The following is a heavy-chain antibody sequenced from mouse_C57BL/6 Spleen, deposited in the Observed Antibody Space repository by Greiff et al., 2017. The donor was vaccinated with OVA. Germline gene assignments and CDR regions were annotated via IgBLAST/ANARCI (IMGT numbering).Heavy chain of an antibody. D-gene: IGHD1-1*01. V-gene: IGHV1-82*01. CDR1: GYAFSSSW. Sequence: QVQLQQSGPELVKPGASVEISCKASGYAFSSSWMNWVKQRPGKGLEWIGRIYPGDGDTNYNGKFKGKATLTADKSSSTAYMQLSSLTSEDSAVYFCARAGHGSSSYAMDYWGQGTSVTVSS. J-gene: IGHJ4*01. CDR3: ARAGHGSSSYAMDY. CDR2: IYPGDGDT.